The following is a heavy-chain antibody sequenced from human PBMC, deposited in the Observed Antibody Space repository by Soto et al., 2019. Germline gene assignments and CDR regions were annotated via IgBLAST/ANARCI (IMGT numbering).Heavy chain of an antibody. CDR2: IYSSGST. J-gene: IGHJ6*02. D-gene: IGHD3-10*01. V-gene: IGHV4-61*01. CDR1: GGSVSSDTHY. Sequence: PSETLSLTCTVSGGSVSSDTHYWSWIRQPPGKRLEWIGFIYSSGSTNYNPSLKSRVTMSVDTSKNQFSLKLESVSAADTAVYYCARSLLTRIRGATIPYYSVMDVWGQGTTVTVSS. CDR3: ARSLLTRIRGATIPYYSVMDV.